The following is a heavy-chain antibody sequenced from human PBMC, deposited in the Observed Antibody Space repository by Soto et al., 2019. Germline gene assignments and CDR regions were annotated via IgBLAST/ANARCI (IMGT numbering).Heavy chain of an antibody. CDR2: IYYSGST. Sequence: QVQLQESGPGLVKPSETLSLTCTVSGGSISSYYWSWIRQPPGKGLEWIGYIYYSGSTNYNPSLKGRVSISVDPSKNPFSLKPSSVNAPDPALYFFASRGGRTFDYWGQGTLVTVSS. V-gene: IGHV4-59*08. CDR3: ASRGGRTFDY. D-gene: IGHD3-10*01. J-gene: IGHJ4*02. CDR1: GGSISSYY.